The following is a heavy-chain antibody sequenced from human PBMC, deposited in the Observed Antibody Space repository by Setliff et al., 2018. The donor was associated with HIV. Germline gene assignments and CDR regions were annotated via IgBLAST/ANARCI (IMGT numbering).Heavy chain of an antibody. D-gene: IGHD5-12*01. J-gene: IGHJ4*02. V-gene: IGHV3-30*02. CDR1: GFTFNKYG. CDR3: ALGGPAYSGYDLAFDY. CDR2: TRYDGSNK. Sequence: GSLRLSCAASGFTFNKYGMHWVRQAPGKGLEWVAFTRYDGSNKYYADSVKGRFTISRDNSKNTLYLQMNSLRAEDTAVYYCALGGPAYSGYDLAFDYWGQGTLVTVSS.